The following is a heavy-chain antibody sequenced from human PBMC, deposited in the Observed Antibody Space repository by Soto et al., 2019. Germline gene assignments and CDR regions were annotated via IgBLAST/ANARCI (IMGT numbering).Heavy chain of an antibody. CDR1: GYSFSKYG. Sequence: QVQLVQSGAEVKEPGATVKVSCKASGYSFSKYGISWVRQAPGQGLEWLGWINVKDGHINDGRNFQGRLILTTDTSTTTAYMELRTLRFDDTAVYYCARDFDFLFDYWGQGTWVTVSS. V-gene: IGHV1-18*01. CDR2: INVKDGHI. CDR3: ARDFDFLFDY. J-gene: IGHJ4*02.